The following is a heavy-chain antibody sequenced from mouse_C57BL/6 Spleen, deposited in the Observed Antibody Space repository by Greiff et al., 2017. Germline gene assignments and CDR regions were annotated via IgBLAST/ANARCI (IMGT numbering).Heavy chain of an antibody. Sequence: EVQLQESGPELVKPGASVKIPCKASGYTFTDYNMDWVKQSHGKSLEWIGDINPNNGGTIYNQKFKGKATLTVDKSSSTAYMELRSLTSEYTAVYYCARKGIYYGNPYYFDYWGQGTTLTVSS. J-gene: IGHJ2*01. CDR1: GYTFTDYN. CDR2: INPNNGGT. D-gene: IGHD2-1*01. CDR3: ARKGIYYGNPYYFDY. V-gene: IGHV1-18*01.